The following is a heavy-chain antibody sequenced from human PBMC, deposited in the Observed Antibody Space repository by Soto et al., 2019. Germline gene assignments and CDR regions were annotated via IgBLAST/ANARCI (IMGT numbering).Heavy chain of an antibody. J-gene: IGHJ6*02. CDR3: ARSVGDYYYGMDV. Sequence: SDTLSLTCTVSGSSITSTIYHWGWIRQPPGKGLEWIGNFYYSGSTYYNPSLRSRVTISVDASKNQFSVKVSSVTATDTAVYYCARSVGDYYYGMDVWGQGTTVS. V-gene: IGHV4-39*01. CDR1: GSSITSTIYH. CDR2: FYYSGST. D-gene: IGHD1-26*01.